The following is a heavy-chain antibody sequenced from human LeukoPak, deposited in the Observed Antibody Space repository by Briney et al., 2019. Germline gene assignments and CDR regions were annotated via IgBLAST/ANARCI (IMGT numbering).Heavy chain of an antibody. CDR2: ISSSSSTI. CDR3: ARAQRGELHRPFDY. D-gene: IGHD1-26*01. Sequence: GGSLRLSRAASGFTFSSYSMNWVRPAPRKGLGWVSYISSSSSTIYYADSVKGRFTISRDSAKNSLYMQMNLLRAEDTAVYYCARAQRGELHRPFDYWGQGTLVTVSS. J-gene: IGHJ4*02. V-gene: IGHV3-48*01. CDR1: GFTFSSYS.